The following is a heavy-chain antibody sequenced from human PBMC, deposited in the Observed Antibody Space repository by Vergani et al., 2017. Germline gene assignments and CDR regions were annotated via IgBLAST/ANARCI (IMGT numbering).Heavy chain of an antibody. CDR2: IWYDGSNK. CDR3: AKDTNSSSSWDYYYMDV. Sequence: QVQLVESGGGVVQPGRSLRLSCAASGFTFSSYGMHWVRQAPGKGLEWVAVIWYDGSNKYYADSVKGRFTISRDNSKNTLYLQMNSLRAEDTAVYYCAKDTNSSSSWDYYYMDVWGKXP. D-gene: IGHD6-6*01. V-gene: IGHV3-33*06. J-gene: IGHJ6*03. CDR1: GFTFSSYG.